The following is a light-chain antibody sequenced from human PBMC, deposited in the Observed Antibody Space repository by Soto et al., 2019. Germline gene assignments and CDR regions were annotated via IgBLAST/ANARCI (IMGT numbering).Light chain of an antibody. CDR1: QSIRNN. CDR3: QHYNNWQA. Sequence: EIVMTQSPSTLSVSPGERATLSCRASQSIRNNLAWYQQKPGQAPRLLIYDASTRATGVAARFSGSGSGTEFTLTISSLQSEDFAVYYCQHYNNWQAFGQGTKLDIK. CDR2: DAS. J-gene: IGKJ2*01. V-gene: IGKV3-15*01.